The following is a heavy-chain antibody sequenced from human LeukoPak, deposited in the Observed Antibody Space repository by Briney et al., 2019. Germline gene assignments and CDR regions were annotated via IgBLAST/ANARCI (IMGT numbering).Heavy chain of an antibody. V-gene: IGHV4-34*01. J-gene: IGHJ4*02. CDR1: GVSFDDYY. CDR2: INHSGYT. D-gene: IGHD2-21*02. CDR3: TRMTAGHDY. Sequence: SETLSLTCAVSGVSFDDYYWSWVRQPPGKGLEWIGEINHSGYTNDSPSLKSRVTISIDTSRKQFSLNLRSVTVADTGIYYCTRMTAGHDYWGQGTLVTVSS.